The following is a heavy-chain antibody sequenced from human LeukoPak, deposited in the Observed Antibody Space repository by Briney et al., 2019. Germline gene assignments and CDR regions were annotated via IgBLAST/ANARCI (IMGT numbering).Heavy chain of an antibody. D-gene: IGHD3-10*01. Sequence: SVKVSCKASGGTFSSYAISWVRQAPGQGLEWMGGIIPIFGTANYAQKFQGRVTITADESTSTAYMELSSLRSEDTAVFYCARDQLTMVRGVEVKWFDPWGQGTLVTVSS. CDR2: IIPIFGTA. V-gene: IGHV1-69*13. J-gene: IGHJ5*02. CDR3: ARDQLTMVRGVEVKWFDP. CDR1: GGTFSSYA.